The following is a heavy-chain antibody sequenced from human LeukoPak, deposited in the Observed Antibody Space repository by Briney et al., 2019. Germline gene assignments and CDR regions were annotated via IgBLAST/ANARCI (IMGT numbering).Heavy chain of an antibody. D-gene: IGHD2-15*01. J-gene: IGHJ4*02. CDR2: ISGSGGST. CDR1: GFTFSSYA. V-gene: IGHV3-23*01. CDR3: AKGDLFSYCSGGSCCSGRVVGSY. Sequence: GGSLRLSCAASGFTFSSYAMSWVRQAPGKGLEWVSAISGSGGSTYYADSVKGRFTISRDNSKNTLYLQMNSLRAEDTAVYYCAKGDLFSYCSGGSCCSGRVVGSYWGQGTLVTVSS.